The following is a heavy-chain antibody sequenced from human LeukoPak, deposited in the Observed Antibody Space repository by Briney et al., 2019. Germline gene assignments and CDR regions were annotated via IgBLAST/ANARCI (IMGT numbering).Heavy chain of an antibody. CDR3: AKKPTYYYGSGSYRPPGYFDY. D-gene: IGHD3-10*01. Sequence: GGPLRLSCAASGFTFSSYAMSWVRQAPGKGLEWVSAISGSGGSTYYADSVKGRFTISRDNSKNTLYLQMNSLRAEDTAVYYCAKKPTYYYGSGSYRPPGYFDYWGQGTLVTVSS. CDR2: ISGSGGST. J-gene: IGHJ4*02. CDR1: GFTFSSYA. V-gene: IGHV3-23*01.